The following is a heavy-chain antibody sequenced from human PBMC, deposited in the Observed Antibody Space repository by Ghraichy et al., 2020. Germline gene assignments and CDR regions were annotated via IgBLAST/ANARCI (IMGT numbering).Heavy chain of an antibody. V-gene: IGHV3-7*03. CDR2: IKQDGSEK. CDR1: GFTFSSYW. J-gene: IGHJ6*03. CDR3: ARGPRGSSWYTGSYYYYMDV. Sequence: GGSLRLSCAASGFTFSSYWMSWVRQAPGKGLEWVANIKQDGSEKYYVDSVKGRFTISRDNAKNSLYLQMNSLRAEDTAVYYCARGPRGSSWYTGSYYYYMDVWGKGTTVTVSS. D-gene: IGHD6-13*01.